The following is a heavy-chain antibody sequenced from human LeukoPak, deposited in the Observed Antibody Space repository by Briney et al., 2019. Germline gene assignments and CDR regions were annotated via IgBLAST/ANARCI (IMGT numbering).Heavy chain of an antibody. Sequence: ASVKVSCKASGYTFTSYGISWVRQAPGQGLEWMGWISAYNGNTNYAQKLQGRVTMTTDTSTSTAYMELRSLRSDDTAVYYCARDRGSSSWPGSYYYGMDVWGQGTTVTVSS. D-gene: IGHD6-13*01. CDR3: ARDRGSSSWPGSYYYGMDV. J-gene: IGHJ6*02. CDR2: ISAYNGNT. CDR1: GYTFTSYG. V-gene: IGHV1-18*01.